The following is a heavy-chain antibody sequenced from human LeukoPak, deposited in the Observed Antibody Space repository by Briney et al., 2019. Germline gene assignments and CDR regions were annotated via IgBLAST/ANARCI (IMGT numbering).Heavy chain of an antibody. J-gene: IGHJ6*02. D-gene: IGHD6-13*01. V-gene: IGHV3-21*01. CDR1: GFTFSSYS. CDR3: ARDFVGYWWAAAAPPPYYYYGMDV. CDR2: ISSSSSYI. Sequence: PGGSLRLSCAASGFTFSSYSMNWVRQAPGKGLEWVSSISSSSSYIYYADSVKGRFTISRDNAKNSLYLQMNSLRAEDTAVYYCARDFVGYWWAAAAPPPYYYYGMDVWGQGTTVTVSS.